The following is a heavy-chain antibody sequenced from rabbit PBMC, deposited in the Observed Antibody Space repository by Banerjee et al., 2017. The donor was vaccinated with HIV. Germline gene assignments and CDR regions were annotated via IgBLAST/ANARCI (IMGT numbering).Heavy chain of an antibody. CDR1: GFTLSSYW. D-gene: IGHD8-1*01. Sequence: QEQLEESGGDLVKPEGSLTLSCKASGFTLSSYWMCWVRQAPGKGLEWIACIDTGSGSTYYASWAKGRFTVSKTSSTTVTLQMTSLTAADTATYFCARDLGGSSDLWGPGTLVTVS. V-gene: IGHV1S45*01. CDR3: ARDLGGSSDL. J-gene: IGHJ6*01. CDR2: IDTGSGST.